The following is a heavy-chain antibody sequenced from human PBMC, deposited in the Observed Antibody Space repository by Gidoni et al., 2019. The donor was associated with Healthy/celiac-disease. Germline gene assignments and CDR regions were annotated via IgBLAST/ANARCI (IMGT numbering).Heavy chain of an antibody. J-gene: IGHJ6*02. CDR2: TYYRSKWYN. CDR3: ARERGRYCSGGSCYSYYYYGMDV. CDR1: GDSVSSNSAA. D-gene: IGHD2-15*01. Sequence: QVQLQQSGPGLAKPSQTLSLTCATPGDSVSSNSAAWTWIRQSPSRGLEWLGRTYYRSKWYNDYAVSVKSRITIKPDTSKNQFSLQLNSVTPEDTAVYYCARERGRYCSGGSCYSYYYYGMDVWGQGTTVTVSS. V-gene: IGHV6-1*01.